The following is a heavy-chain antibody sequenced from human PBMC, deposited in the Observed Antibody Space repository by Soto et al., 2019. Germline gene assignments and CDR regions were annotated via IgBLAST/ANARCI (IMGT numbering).Heavy chain of an antibody. CDR1: GFTFSSYG. CDR3: ALGGQQLADYYYGMDV. J-gene: IGHJ6*02. CDR2: IWYDGSNK. Sequence: QVQLVESGGGVVQPGRSLRLSCAASGFTFSSYGMHWVRQAPGKGLEWVAVIWYDGSNKYYADSVKGRFTISRDNSKNTLYLQMNSLRAEDTAVYYCALGGQQLADYYYGMDVWGQGTTVTVSS. V-gene: IGHV3-33*01. D-gene: IGHD6-13*01.